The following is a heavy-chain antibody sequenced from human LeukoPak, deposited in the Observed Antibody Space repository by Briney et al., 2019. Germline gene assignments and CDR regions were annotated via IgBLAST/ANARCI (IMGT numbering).Heavy chain of an antibody. D-gene: IGHD4-17*01. J-gene: IGHJ6*03. CDR1: GGSISSYY. CDR3: ARSLTTVTTWDYYYYYMDV. Sequence: SETLSLTCTVSGGSISSYYWSWIRQPPGKGLEWIGYIYYSGSTNYNPSLKSRVTISVDTSKNQFSLKLSSVTAADTAVYYCARSLTTVTTWDYYYYYMDVWGKGTTVTISS. CDR2: IYYSGST. V-gene: IGHV4-59*01.